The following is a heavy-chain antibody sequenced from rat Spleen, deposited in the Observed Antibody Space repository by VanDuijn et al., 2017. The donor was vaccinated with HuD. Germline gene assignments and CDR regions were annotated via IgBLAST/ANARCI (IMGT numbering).Heavy chain of an antibody. D-gene: IGHD5-1*01. CDR3: ARGGQLGPFYSAY. V-gene: IGHV2-72*01. J-gene: IGHJ3*01. Sequence: QVQLKESGPGLVQPSQTLSLTCTVSGFSLTSYHVSWVRQPPGKSLVWMGTIWAGGGTNYNSAVQSRLSISRDTSKSQVFLKMNSLQPEDTATYYCARGGQLGPFYSAYWGQGTLVTVSS. CDR2: IWAGGGT. CDR1: GFSLTSYH.